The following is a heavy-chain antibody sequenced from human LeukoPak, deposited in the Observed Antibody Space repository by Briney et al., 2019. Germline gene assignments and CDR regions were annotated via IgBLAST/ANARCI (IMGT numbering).Heavy chain of an antibody. CDR3: TRDRSGWPLVFDY. V-gene: IGHV4-59*12. D-gene: IGHD6-19*01. CDR1: VGSIRSYY. CDR2: IYYSGST. J-gene: IGHJ4*02. Sequence: PSETLSLTCTVSVGSIRSYYWSWIRQPPGKGLEWIGYIYYSGSTNYNPSLKSRVTISVDTSKNQFSLKLSSVTAADTAVYYCTRDRSGWPLVFDYWGQGTLVTVAS.